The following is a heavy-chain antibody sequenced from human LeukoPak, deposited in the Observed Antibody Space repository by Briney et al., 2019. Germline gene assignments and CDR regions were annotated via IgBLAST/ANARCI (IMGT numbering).Heavy chain of an antibody. J-gene: IGHJ6*02. CDR2: IYYSGST. D-gene: IGHD1-7*01. CDR3: ARTRYNWNYFYYYYGMDV. Sequence: PSETLSLTCTVSGGSISSGGYYWSWIRQHPGKGLEWIGYIYYSGSTYYNPSLKSRVTISVDTSKNQFSLKLSSVTAADTAVYYCARTRYNWNYFYYYYGMDVWGQGTTVTVSS. V-gene: IGHV4-31*03. CDR1: GGSISSGGYY.